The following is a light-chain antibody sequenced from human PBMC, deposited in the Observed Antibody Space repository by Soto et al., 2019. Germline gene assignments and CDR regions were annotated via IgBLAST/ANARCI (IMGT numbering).Light chain of an antibody. CDR1: QSVSSKY. Sequence: ESMLTQSPATLSLSPGERATLSCRASQSVSSKYLTWYQQQPGQAPRLLIYGASLRATGVPDRFSGSGSGTDFTLTISRLEPEDVSVYYCQQFGDSPPAFTFGQGTKLEI. J-gene: IGKJ2*01. V-gene: IGKV3-20*01. CDR3: QQFGDSPPAFT. CDR2: GAS.